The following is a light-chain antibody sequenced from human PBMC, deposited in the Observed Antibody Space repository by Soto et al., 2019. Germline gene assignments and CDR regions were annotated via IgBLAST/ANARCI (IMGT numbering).Light chain of an antibody. CDR3: CSYVDTDTWV. Sequence: QSALTQPRSVSGSPGQSVTISCTGTNSDVGGYNYVSWYQQYPGKAPKLMISGVSERPSGVPDRFSGSKSGNTASLTISGLQAEDEADYYCCSYVDTDTWVFGGGTKLTVL. CDR1: NSDVGGYNY. V-gene: IGLV2-11*01. J-gene: IGLJ3*02. CDR2: GVS.